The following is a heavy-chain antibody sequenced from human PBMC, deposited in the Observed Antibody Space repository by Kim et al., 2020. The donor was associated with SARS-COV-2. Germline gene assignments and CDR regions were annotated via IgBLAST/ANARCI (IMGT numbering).Heavy chain of an antibody. V-gene: IGHV4-34*01. CDR1: GGSFSGFY. Sequence: SETLSLTCAVYGGSFSGFYWSWIRQPPGRGLEWIGEINHSGRTNYNPSLKSRVTISVDTSKNQFSLKLTSVTAADTAVYYCVRRLSNTSGSGGHYCDLWGQGTLVTVSS. CDR2: INHSGRT. CDR3: VRRLSNTSGSGGHYCDL. J-gene: IGHJ4*02. D-gene: IGHD3-10*01.